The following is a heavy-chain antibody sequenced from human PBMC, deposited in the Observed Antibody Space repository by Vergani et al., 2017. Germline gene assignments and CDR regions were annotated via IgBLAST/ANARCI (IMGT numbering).Heavy chain of an antibody. CDR3: ARENCSSTSCYPYWFDP. CDR1: GGTFSSYA. Sequence: QVQLVQSGAAVKKPGSSVKVSCKASGGTFSSYAISWVRQAPGQGLEWMGGIIPIFGTANYAQKFQGRVTITADESTSTAYMELSSLRSEDTAVYYCARENCSSTSCYPYWFDPWGQGTLVTVSS. V-gene: IGHV1-69*01. D-gene: IGHD2-2*01. CDR2: IIPIFGTA. J-gene: IGHJ5*02.